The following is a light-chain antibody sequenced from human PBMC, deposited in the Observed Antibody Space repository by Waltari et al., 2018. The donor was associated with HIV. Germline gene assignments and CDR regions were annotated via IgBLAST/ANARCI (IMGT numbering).Light chain of an antibody. CDR1: SSNVGAGYA. CDR2: VNI. CDR3: QSYDSSLTGWV. Sequence: QSVLTQPPSVSGAPGQRVTISCPRGSSNVGAGYAVHWYQQLPGTAPKLLIFVNINRPSGVSDRFSGSKSGTSASLAITGLQAEDEADYYCQSYDSSLTGWVFGGGTKLTVL. J-gene: IGLJ3*02. V-gene: IGLV1-40*01.